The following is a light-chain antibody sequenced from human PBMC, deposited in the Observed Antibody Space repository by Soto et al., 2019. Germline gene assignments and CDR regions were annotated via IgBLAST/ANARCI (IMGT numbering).Light chain of an antibody. CDR3: QQYNNFWT. CDR1: QTISTW. V-gene: IGKV1-5*01. J-gene: IGKJ1*01. CDR2: DVS. Sequence: DSEMPDSPSTLSASVGDRPTITCRASQTISTWLAWYQQTPGKAPKLLIYDVSTSGSGVPSRLSGSGSGTDFTITISSLQPDDSATYYCQQYNNFWTFGQGTKVDI.